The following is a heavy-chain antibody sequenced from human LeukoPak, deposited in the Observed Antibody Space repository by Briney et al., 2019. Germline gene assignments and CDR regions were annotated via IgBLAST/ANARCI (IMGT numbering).Heavy chain of an antibody. CDR2: ISGSGGTT. D-gene: IGHD5/OR15-5a*01. V-gene: IGHV3-23*01. J-gene: IGHJ5*02. CDR3: AKGSTSEA. CDR1: GFTFSSYV. Sequence: GGSLRLSCAASGFTFSSYVMNWVRQAPGKGLEWVSAISGSGGTTYYADSVKGRFTISRNNSKNTLYLQMSSLSAEDTAVFYCAKGSTSEAWGQGTLVTVSS.